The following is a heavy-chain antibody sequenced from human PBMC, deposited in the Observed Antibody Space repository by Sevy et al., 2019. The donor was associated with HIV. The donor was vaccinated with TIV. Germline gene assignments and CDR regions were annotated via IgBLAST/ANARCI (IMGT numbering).Heavy chain of an antibody. J-gene: IGHJ4*02. V-gene: IGHV4-59*01. CDR3: ARGGGIYYDSRGFHPQYYFDS. CDR1: GGSINSFF. Sequence: SETLSLTCAVSGGSINSFFWSWIRQSPGKGLEWIGYVYDSGNSEYNPSLRSRVTISVDTSKKQFSLKLSSVTAAETAVNYWARGGGIYYDSRGFHPQYYFDSWGQGTLVTVSS. D-gene: IGHD3-22*01. CDR2: VYDSGNS.